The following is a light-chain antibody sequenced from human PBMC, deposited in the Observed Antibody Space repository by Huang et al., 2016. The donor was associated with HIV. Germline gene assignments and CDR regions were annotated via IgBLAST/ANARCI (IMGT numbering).Light chain of an antibody. CDR3: LQDYNYPWT. J-gene: IGKJ1*01. Sequence: AIQMTQSPASLSASVGDRVTITCRASQGIRNDLGWYQQRPGKAPKLLIYAASYLQSGVPSRFSGSASGTDFSLTISSLQPEDFATYYCLQDYNYPWTFGQGTKVEV. CDR1: QGIRND. V-gene: IGKV1-6*01. CDR2: AAS.